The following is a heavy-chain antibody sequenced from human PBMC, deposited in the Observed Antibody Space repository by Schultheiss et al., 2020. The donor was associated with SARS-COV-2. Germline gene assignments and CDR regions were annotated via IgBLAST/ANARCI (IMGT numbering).Heavy chain of an antibody. V-gene: IGHV3-64D*06. D-gene: IGHD3-10*01. Sequence: GGSLRLSCSASGFTFSSYAMYWVRQAPGKGLEYVSAITSYGGTIYYADSVKGRFTISRDNSKNTLYLQMSSLRAEDTAIYYCVKPTLAGSLSYFDYWGQGTVVTVSS. CDR3: VKPTLAGSLSYFDY. CDR2: ITSYGGTI. CDR1: GFTFSSYA. J-gene: IGHJ4*02.